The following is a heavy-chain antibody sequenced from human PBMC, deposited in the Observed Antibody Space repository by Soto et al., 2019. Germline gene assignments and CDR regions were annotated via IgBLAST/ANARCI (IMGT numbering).Heavy chain of an antibody. CDR2: ISYDGSNK. V-gene: IGHV3-30*18. CDR1: GFTFSSYG. J-gene: IGHJ4*02. D-gene: IGHD3-22*01. CDR3: ANTAENHYYDSSGPPGY. Sequence: GGSLRLSCAASGFTFSSYGMHWVRQAPGKGLEWVAVISYDGSNKYYADSVKGRFTISRDNSKNTLYLQMNSLRAEDTAVYYCANTAENHYYDSSGPPGYWGQGTLVTVSS.